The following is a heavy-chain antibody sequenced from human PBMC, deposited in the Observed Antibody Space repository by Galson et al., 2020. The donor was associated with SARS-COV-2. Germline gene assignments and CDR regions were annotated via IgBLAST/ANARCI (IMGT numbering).Heavy chain of an antibody. CDR2: INSGGST. Sequence: GGSLRLSCAASGFTFSSYAMSWVRQAPGKGLEWLSVINSGGSTYYADSVKGRFTISRDNSKNTLYLQMNSLRAEDTAVHYCAKHAVRGDFFDYWGQGTLVTVSS. D-gene: IGHD3-10*01. V-gene: IGHV3-23*03. J-gene: IGHJ4*02. CDR1: GFTFSSYA. CDR3: AKHAVRGDFFDY.